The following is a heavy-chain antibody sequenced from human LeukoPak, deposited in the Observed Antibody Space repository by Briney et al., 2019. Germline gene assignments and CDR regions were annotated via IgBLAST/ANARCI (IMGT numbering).Heavy chain of an antibody. CDR3: ARDISRTMDV. CDR1: GFTFSSRW. V-gene: IGHV3-74*01. Sequence: GGSLRLSCVASGFTFSSRWMHWVRQAPGKGLVWVSIINADGSTTRYADFVEGRFTISRDNARNTLYLEMNSLRVEDTAVYFCARDISRTMDVWGQGTTVTV. D-gene: IGHD2/OR15-2a*01. CDR2: INADGSTT. J-gene: IGHJ6*02.